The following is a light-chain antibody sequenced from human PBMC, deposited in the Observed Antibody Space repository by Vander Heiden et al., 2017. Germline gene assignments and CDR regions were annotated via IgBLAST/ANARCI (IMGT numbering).Light chain of an antibody. CDR1: QSVSSD. CDR2: DAS. V-gene: IGKV3-11*01. J-gene: IGKJ5*01. Sequence: EIAFTQSPATLSFPPGESATFPCRASQSVSSDLAWYQQKPGQAPRLLIYDASNRATGIPARFSGSGSGTDFTLTISSLEPEDFAVYYCQQRSNWPITFGQGTRLEIK. CDR3: QQRSNWPIT.